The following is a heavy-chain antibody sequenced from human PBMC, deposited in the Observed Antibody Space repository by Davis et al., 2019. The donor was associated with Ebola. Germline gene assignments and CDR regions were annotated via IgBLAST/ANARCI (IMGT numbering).Heavy chain of an antibody. Sequence: GESLRLSCAASGFTFSNAWMSWVRQAPGKGLEWVGRIKSKTDGGTTDYAAPVKGRFTISRDDSKNTLYLQMNSLKTEDTAVYYCTTEGGYCTNGVCFYYFDYWGQGTLVTVSS. J-gene: IGHJ4*02. D-gene: IGHD2-8*01. CDR3: TTEGGYCTNGVCFYYFDY. CDR2: IKSKTDGGTT. CDR1: GFTFSNAW. V-gene: IGHV3-15*01.